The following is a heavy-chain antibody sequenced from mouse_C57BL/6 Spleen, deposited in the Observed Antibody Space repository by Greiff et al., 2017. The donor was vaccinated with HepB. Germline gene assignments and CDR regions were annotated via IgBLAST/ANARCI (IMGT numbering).Heavy chain of an antibody. CDR2: ISNLAYSI. D-gene: IGHD2-5*01. CDR1: GFTFSDYG. Sequence: EVKVVESGGGLVQPGGSLKLSCAASGFTFSDYGMAWVRQAPRKGPEWVAFISNLAYSIYYADTVTGRFTISRENAKNTLYLEMSSLRSEDTAMYYCARRGDSNYAYWYFDVWGTGTTVTVSS. CDR3: ARRGDSNYAYWYFDV. V-gene: IGHV5-15*01. J-gene: IGHJ1*03.